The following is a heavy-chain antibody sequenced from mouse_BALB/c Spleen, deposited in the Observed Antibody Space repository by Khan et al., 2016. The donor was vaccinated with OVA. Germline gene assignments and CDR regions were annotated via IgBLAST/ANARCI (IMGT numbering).Heavy chain of an antibody. CDR3: ARRNYFGYTFAY. Sequence: QLQQSGAELARPGASVKLSCKASGYTFTDYYINWVKQRTGQGLEWIGEISPGSGDTYYNEKFKGKATLTADKSSTTAYMQLSSLTSEASAVYFCARRNYFGYTFAYWGQGTLVTVSA. CDR1: GYTFTDYY. CDR2: ISPGSGDT. J-gene: IGHJ3*01. V-gene: IGHV1-77*01. D-gene: IGHD1-2*01.